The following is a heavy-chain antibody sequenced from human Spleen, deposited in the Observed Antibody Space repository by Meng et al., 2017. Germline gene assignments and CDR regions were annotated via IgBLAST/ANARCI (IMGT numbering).Heavy chain of an antibody. V-gene: IGHV4-59*01. J-gene: IGHJ4*02. D-gene: IGHD6-13*01. CDR1: GGSISSYY. Sequence: SETLSLTCTVSGGSISSYYWSWIRQPPGKGLEWIGYIYYSGITKYNPSLESRVTLSFDTSKNQVSLKLSSVTAADTATYYCATSVSSSWYDYWGQGKLVTVSS. CDR3: ATSVSSSWYDY. CDR2: IYYSGIT.